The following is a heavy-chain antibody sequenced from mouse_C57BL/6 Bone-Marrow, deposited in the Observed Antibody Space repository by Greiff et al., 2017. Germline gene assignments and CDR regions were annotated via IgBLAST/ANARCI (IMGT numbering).Heavy chain of an antibody. CDR2: IYPRSGNT. CDR3: SRGPTTVDWYFDV. V-gene: IGHV1-81*01. Sequence: VQLQQSGAELARPGASVKLSCKASGYTFTSYGISWVKQRTGQGLEWIGDIYPRSGNTYYNEKFKGKATLTADKSSSTAYMELRSLTSEDSAVYFCSRGPTTVDWYFDVWGTGTTVTVSS. CDR1: GYTFTSYG. D-gene: IGHD1-1*01. J-gene: IGHJ1*03.